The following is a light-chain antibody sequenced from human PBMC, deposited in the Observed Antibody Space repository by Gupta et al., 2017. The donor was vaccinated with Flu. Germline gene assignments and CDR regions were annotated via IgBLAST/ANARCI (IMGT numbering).Light chain of an antibody. CDR3: SFEEGLDKVL. Sequence: QSALTQPPSASASPGQSVTVSCTGSSSDIGSYNFVSWYQKHPGKAPKLMIYEVSMRPSGVQERGAGSKSGTKDSTTVAWIQAYDEAADDYSFEEGLDKVLFGGGNKLTVL. CDR2: EVS. CDR1: SSDIGSYNF. J-gene: IGLJ3*02. V-gene: IGLV2-8*01.